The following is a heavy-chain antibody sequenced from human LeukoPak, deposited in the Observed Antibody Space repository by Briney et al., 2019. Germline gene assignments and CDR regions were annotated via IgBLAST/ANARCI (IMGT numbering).Heavy chain of an antibody. J-gene: IGHJ4*02. V-gene: IGHV3-21*01. Sequence: PGGSLRLSCAASGFTLSGYGMHWVRQAPGKGLEWVSSINPSSNYIYYADSVKGRFTVSRDNAKNSLFLQMNSLRAEDTAVYYCARDHYNILTGYFSYWGQGTLVAVSS. D-gene: IGHD3-9*01. CDR3: ARDHYNILTGYFSY. CDR1: GFTLSGYG. CDR2: INPSSNYI.